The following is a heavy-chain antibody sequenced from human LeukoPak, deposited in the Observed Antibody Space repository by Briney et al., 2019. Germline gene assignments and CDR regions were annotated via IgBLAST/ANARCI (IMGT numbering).Heavy chain of an antibody. CDR3: ARRSPDSSSWYQMDYFDY. CDR2: MNPNSGNT. Sequence: ASVKVSCTASGYTFTSYDINWVRQATGQGLEWMGWMNPNSGNTGYAQKFQGRVTMTRNTSISTAYMELSSLRSEDTAVYYCARRSPDSSSWYQMDYFDYWGQGTLVTVSS. D-gene: IGHD6-13*01. V-gene: IGHV1-8*01. CDR1: GYTFTSYD. J-gene: IGHJ4*02.